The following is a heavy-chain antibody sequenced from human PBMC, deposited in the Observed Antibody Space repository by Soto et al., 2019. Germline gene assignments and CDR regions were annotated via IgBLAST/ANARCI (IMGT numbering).Heavy chain of an antibody. D-gene: IGHD2-15*01. CDR2: IYYSGST. CDR3: AREHCSGGSCYGYYYYGMDV. Sequence: QVQLQESGPGLVKPSETLSLTCTVSGGSITTYYWSWIRQPPGKGLEWIGYIYYSGSTNYNPSLKSRVTISIDASTNQFSLRLTSVTAADTAVYYCAREHCSGGSCYGYYYYGMDVWGQGTTVTVSS. J-gene: IGHJ6*02. CDR1: GGSITTYY. V-gene: IGHV4-59*01.